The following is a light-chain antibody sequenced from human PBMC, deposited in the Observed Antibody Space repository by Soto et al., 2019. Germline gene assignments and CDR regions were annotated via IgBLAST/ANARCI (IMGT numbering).Light chain of an antibody. CDR2: DAS. Sequence: DIPMTQSPSTLSASVGDRVTITCRASQSICKWLAWYQQKPGKAPKLLIYDASTLQSGVPSRFSGSGSGTELTLNISSLQADDSATYYCQQYNTYPFTFSQGTKVEVK. J-gene: IGKJ2*01. V-gene: IGKV1-5*01. CDR1: QSICKW. CDR3: QQYNTYPFT.